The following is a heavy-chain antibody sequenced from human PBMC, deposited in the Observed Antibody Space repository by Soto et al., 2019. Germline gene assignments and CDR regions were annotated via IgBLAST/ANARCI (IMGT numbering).Heavy chain of an antibody. V-gene: IGHV3-30*18. D-gene: IGHD3-22*01. CDR3: AKGNYYDSSGYWSRPTFDY. CDR1: GFTFSSYG. Sequence: GGSLRLSCAASGFTFSSYGMHWVRQAPGKGLEWVAVISYDGSNKYYADSVKGRFTISRDNSKNTLYLQMNSLRAEDTAVYYCAKGNYYDSSGYWSRPTFDYWGQGTLVTVSS. CDR2: ISYDGSNK. J-gene: IGHJ4*02.